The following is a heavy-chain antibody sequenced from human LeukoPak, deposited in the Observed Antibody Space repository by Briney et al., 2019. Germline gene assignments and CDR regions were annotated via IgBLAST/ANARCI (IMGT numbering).Heavy chain of an antibody. Sequence: SSETLSLTCAVSGGSISSGGYSWSWIRQPPGKGLEWIGYIYHSGSTYYNPSLKSRVTISVDRSKNQFSLKLSSVTAADTAVYYCASSSSYYYYYGMDVWGQGTTVTVSS. D-gene: IGHD6-6*01. CDR2: IYHSGST. J-gene: IGHJ6*02. CDR1: GGSISSGGYS. V-gene: IGHV4-30-2*01. CDR3: ASSSSYYYYYGMDV.